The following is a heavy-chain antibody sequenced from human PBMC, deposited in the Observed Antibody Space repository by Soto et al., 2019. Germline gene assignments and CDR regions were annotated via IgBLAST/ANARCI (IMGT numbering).Heavy chain of an antibody. V-gene: IGHV1-8*01. J-gene: IGHJ6*03. Sequence: QAYLEQSGAEVKKPGASVKVSCKASGYSLTDNGITWVRQASGQGLEYVGWISPDSGKTDYAQKFQGRVTMTRGTSINTVYMELSSLRSDDTAVYYCARVYGYYYYYMDVWGKGTTVTVSS. CDR1: GYSLTDNG. CDR3: ARVYGYYYYYMDV. D-gene: IGHD2-8*01. CDR2: ISPDSGKT.